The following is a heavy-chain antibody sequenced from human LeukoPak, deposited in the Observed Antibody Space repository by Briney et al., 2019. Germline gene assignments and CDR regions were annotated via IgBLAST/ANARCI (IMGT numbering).Heavy chain of an antibody. CDR3: ATDRPSRIAVASRGEFDY. Sequence: ASVKVSCKVSGYTLTVLSMHWVRQAPGKGLEWMGGFDPEDGETIYAQKFQGRVTMTEDTSTDTAYMELSSLRSEDTAVYYCATDRPSRIAVASRGEFDYWGQGTLVTVSS. D-gene: IGHD6-19*01. V-gene: IGHV1-24*01. CDR1: GYTLTVLS. J-gene: IGHJ4*02. CDR2: FDPEDGET.